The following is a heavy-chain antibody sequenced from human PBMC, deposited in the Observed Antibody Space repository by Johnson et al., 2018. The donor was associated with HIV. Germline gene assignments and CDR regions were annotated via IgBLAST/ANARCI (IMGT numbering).Heavy chain of an antibody. CDR3: AKDVVAVAGNDAFDI. D-gene: IGHD6-19*01. CDR1: GFTFSSYD. Sequence: VQLVESGGGFIQPGGSLRLSCAASGFTFSSYDLHWVRQATGKGLEWVSSISGSGGRTYYADSVKGRFTTSRDNSTNTLYLQMNSLRAEDTAVYYCAKDVVAVAGNDAFDIWGQGTMVTVSS. V-gene: IGHV3-23*04. J-gene: IGHJ3*02. CDR2: ISGSGGRT.